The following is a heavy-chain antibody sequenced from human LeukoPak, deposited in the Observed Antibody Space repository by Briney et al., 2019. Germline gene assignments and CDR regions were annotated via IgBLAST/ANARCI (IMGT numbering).Heavy chain of an antibody. CDR1: GFTFSTCP. Sequence: GGSLRFSCAASGFTFSTCPMTWVRQAPGKGLEWISAISGSGDATYYADSVKGRFTISRDNSKNTLYLQMNSLRAEDTAVYYCARRGPNWGPIDYWGQGTLVTVSS. CDR2: ISGSGDAT. CDR3: ARRGPNWGPIDY. J-gene: IGHJ4*02. D-gene: IGHD7-27*01. V-gene: IGHV3-23*01.